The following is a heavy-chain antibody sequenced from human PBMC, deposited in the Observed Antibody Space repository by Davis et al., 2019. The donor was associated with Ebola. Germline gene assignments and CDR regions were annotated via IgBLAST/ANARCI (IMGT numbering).Heavy chain of an antibody. J-gene: IGHJ4*02. CDR3: ARGDSYYDPSGYYAGPEAPDH. CDR1: GGSINNYF. V-gene: IGHV4-59*12. D-gene: IGHD3-22*01. CDR2: YYYTGST. Sequence: SETLSLTCTVSGGSINNYFWSWIRQSPGKGLEWNGYYYYTGSTYYNPSLKSRVSISVDTSKNQFSLKLSSVTAAETAVYYCARGDSYYDPSGYYAGPEAPDHWGQGTLVSVSS.